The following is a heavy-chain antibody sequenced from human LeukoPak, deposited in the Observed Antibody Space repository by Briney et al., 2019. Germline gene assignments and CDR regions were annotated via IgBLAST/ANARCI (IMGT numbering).Heavy chain of an antibody. CDR3: AKHRFESGGYHSTD. CDR1: GFTFSSYW. D-gene: IGHD3-22*01. J-gene: IGHJ4*02. CDR2: IASDGSST. Sequence: PGGPLRLSCAASGFTFSSYWMNWVRHAPGKGRVWVSRIASDGSSTTYADSVKGRFSVSRDNAKNTLYLQMNSLRDEDTAVYYCAKHRFESGGYHSTDWGQGTLVTVSS. V-gene: IGHV3-74*01.